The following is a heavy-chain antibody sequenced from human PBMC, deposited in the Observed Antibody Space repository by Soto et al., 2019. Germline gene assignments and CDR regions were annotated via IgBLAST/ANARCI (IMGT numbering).Heavy chain of an antibody. D-gene: IGHD3-16*01. CDR3: ARATLYYDYVWGSSVPGFDY. CDR1: GGSISSGGYY. CDR2: IYYSGST. J-gene: IGHJ4*02. V-gene: IGHV4-31*03. Sequence: SETLSLTCTVSGGSISSGGYYWSWIRQHPGKGLEWIGYIYYSGSTYYNPSLKSRVTISVDTSKNQFSLKLSSVTAADTAVYYCARATLYYDYVWGSSVPGFDYWGQGSLVTVSS.